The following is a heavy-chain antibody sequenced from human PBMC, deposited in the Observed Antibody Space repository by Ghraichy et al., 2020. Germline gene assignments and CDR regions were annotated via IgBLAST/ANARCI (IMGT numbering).Heavy chain of an antibody. CDR1: GGSVSSGSYY. D-gene: IGHD6-13*01. CDR3: ARDAARGGLYSSSWYPNYYYGMDV. CDR2: IYYSGST. J-gene: IGHJ6*02. Sequence: SETLSLTCTVSGGSVSSGSYYWSWIRQPPGKGLEWIGYIYYSGSTNYNPSLKSRVTISVDTSKNQFSLKLSSVTAADTAVYYCARDAARGGLYSSSWYPNYYYGMDVWGQGTTVTVSS. V-gene: IGHV4-61*01.